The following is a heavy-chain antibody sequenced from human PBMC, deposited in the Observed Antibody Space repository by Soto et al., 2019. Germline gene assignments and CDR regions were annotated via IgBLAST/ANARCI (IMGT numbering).Heavy chain of an antibody. CDR1: GFTFSSYA. J-gene: IGHJ6*02. D-gene: IGHD2-15*01. CDR2: ISYDGSNK. CDR3: ARGRIGYCSGGSRYAEQYYYYYGMDV. Sequence: GGSLRLSCAASGFTFSSYAMHWVLQAPGKGLEWVAVISYDGSNKYYADSVKGRFTISRDNSKNTLYLQMNSLRAGDTAVYYCARGRIGYCSGGSRYAEQYYYYYGMDVWGQGTTVTVSS. V-gene: IGHV3-30-3*01.